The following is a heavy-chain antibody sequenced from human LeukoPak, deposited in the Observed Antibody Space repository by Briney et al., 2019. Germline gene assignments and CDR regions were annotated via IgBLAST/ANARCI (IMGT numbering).Heavy chain of an antibody. J-gene: IGHJ3*02. V-gene: IGHV4-34*01. D-gene: IGHD3-22*01. Sequence: ETLSLTCAVYGGSFSGYYWSWIRQPPGKGLEWIGEINHSGSTNYNPSLKSRVTISVDTSKNQFSLKLSSVTAADTAVYYCAAYYYDSSGYLRILKAFDIWGQGTMVTVSP. CDR3: AAYYYDSSGYLRILKAFDI. CDR1: GGSFSGYY. CDR2: INHSGST.